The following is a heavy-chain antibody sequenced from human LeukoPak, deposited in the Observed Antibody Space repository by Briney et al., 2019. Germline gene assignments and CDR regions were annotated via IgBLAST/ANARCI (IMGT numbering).Heavy chain of an antibody. V-gene: IGHV3-15*01. CDR1: GFTFSNVW. D-gene: IGHD2-21*02. CDR2: IKSKGDGETT. Sequence: GGSLRLTCATSGFTFSNVWMSWVGQAPGRGLEWIGRIKSKGDGETTDYGAPVKGRFTISRDDSKDTLFLQMNSLKAEDTALYYCTTEPRWCGDWDYCWGRGTLVTVSS. CDR3: TTEPRWCGDWDYC. J-gene: IGHJ4*02.